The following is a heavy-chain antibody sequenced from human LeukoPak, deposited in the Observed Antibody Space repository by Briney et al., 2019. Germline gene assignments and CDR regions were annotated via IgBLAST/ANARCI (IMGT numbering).Heavy chain of an antibody. CDR1: GYTFTSYG. J-gene: IGHJ4*02. Sequence: GASVKVSCKASGYTFTSYGISLVRQAPGQGLERMGWISAYNGNTNFAQKLQGRVTMTTDTSTNTAYMELRSLRSDDTAVYYCARDIAAPLDYWGQGTLVTVSS. V-gene: IGHV1-18*01. CDR3: ARDIAAPLDY. CDR2: ISAYNGNT. D-gene: IGHD6-6*01.